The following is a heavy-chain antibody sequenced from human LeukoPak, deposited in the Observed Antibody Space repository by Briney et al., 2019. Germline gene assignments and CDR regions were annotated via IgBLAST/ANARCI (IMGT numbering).Heavy chain of an antibody. V-gene: IGHV4-59*01. CDR3: AAETRYYDSSGPPDY. Sequence: SETLSLTCTVSGGSISSYYWSWIRQPPGKGLEWIGYIYYSGSTNYNPSLKSRVTISVDTSKNQFSLKLRSVTAADTAVYYCAAETRYYDSSGPPDYWGQGTLVTVSS. CDR1: GGSISSYY. J-gene: IGHJ4*02. CDR2: IYYSGST. D-gene: IGHD3-22*01.